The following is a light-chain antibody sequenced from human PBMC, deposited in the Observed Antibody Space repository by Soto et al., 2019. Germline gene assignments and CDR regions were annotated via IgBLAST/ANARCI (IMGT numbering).Light chain of an antibody. J-gene: IGLJ1*01. V-gene: IGLV2-8*01. CDR1: SSDVGGYNY. CDR3: SSYAGSNIHYV. CDR2: EVS. Sequence: QSALTQPPSASGSPGQSVTISCTGTSSDVGGYNYVSWYQQHPGKAPKLIIYEVSKRPSGVPDRFSGSESGSTASLTVSGLQAEDEADYYCSSYAGSNIHYVFGTGTKVTVL.